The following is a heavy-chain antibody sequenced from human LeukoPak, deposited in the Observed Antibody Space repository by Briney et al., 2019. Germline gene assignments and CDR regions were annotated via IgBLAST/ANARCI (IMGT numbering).Heavy chain of an antibody. J-gene: IGHJ5*02. CDR2: IYNRGST. D-gene: IGHD6-19*01. V-gene: IGHV4-39*07. Sequence: PSETLSLTCTVAGGSISSTSYFWGWIRQPPGQGLEWMGSIYNRGSTYYNPSLKSRVTISVDTSKNQFSLKLSSVTAADTAVYYCARSRGWYNWFEPWGQGTLVTVSS. CDR3: ARSRGWYNWFEP. CDR1: GGSISSTSYF.